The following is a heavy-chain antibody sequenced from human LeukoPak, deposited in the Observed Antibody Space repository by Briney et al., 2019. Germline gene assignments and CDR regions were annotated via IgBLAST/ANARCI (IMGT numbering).Heavy chain of an antibody. CDR3: AREGRQGTGGWYYFDY. J-gene: IGHJ4*02. CDR1: GFTFSSYS. V-gene: IGHV3-48*01. D-gene: IGHD2-8*02. CDR2: ISSSSSTI. Sequence: GGSLRLSCAASGFTFSSYSMNWVRQAPGKGLEWVSYISSSSSTIYYADSVKGRFTISRDNAKNSLYLQMNSLRAEDTAVYYCAREGRQGTGGWYYFDYWGQGTLVTVSS.